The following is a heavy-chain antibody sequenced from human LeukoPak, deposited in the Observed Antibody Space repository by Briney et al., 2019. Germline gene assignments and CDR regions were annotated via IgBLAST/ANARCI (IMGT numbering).Heavy chain of an antibody. CDR3: ARRSAGSGWYGGRLDY. CDR2: IYTSGST. D-gene: IGHD6-19*01. CDR1: GGSISSYY. Sequence: SETLSLTCTVSGGSISSYYWSWIRQPAGKGLEWIGRIYTSGSTNYNPSLKSRVTISVDTSKNQFSLKLSSVTAADTAVYYCARRSAGSGWYGGRLDYWGQGTLVTVSS. V-gene: IGHV4-4*07. J-gene: IGHJ4*02.